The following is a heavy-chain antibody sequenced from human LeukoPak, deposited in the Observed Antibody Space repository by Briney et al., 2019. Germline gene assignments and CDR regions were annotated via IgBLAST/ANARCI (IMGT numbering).Heavy chain of an antibody. V-gene: IGHV4-39*02. CDR3: AREDRVGATTGSDY. Sequence: PSETLSLTCTVSGGSISSSSYYWGWIRQPPGKGLEWIGTVYYNGATLYNPSLKSRVTISVDTSKNQFSLKLTAVTTADTALYYCAREDRVGATTGSDYWGQGTLVTVS. CDR2: VYYNGAT. J-gene: IGHJ4*02. CDR1: GGSISSSSYY. D-gene: IGHD1-26*01.